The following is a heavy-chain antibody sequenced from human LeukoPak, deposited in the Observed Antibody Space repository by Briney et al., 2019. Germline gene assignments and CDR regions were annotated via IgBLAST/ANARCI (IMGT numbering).Heavy chain of an antibody. CDR2: ISGSGGST. V-gene: IGHV3-23*01. CDR1: GFTFGSYA. D-gene: IGHD3-22*01. J-gene: IGHJ6*02. CDR3: AKKIGGYYDSSGYYLDV. Sequence: GASLRLSCAASGFTFGSYAMSWVRQAPGKGLEWVSAISGSGGSTYYADSVKGRFTISRDNSKNTLYLQMNSLRAEDTAVYYCAKKIGGYYDSSGYYLDVWGQGTTVTVSS.